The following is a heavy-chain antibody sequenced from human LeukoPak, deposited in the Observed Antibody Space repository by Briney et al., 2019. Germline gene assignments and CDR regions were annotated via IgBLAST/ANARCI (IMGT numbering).Heavy chain of an antibody. Sequence: QPGRSLRLSCAASGFTFSSYAMHWVRQAPGKGLEWVAVISYDGSNKYYADSVKGRFTISRDNSKNTLYLQMNSLRAEDTAVYYCAKDHYYYGSGAYYFDYWGQGTLVTVSS. D-gene: IGHD3-10*01. CDR3: AKDHYYYGSGAYYFDY. V-gene: IGHV3-30-3*01. CDR2: ISYDGSNK. J-gene: IGHJ4*02. CDR1: GFTFSSYA.